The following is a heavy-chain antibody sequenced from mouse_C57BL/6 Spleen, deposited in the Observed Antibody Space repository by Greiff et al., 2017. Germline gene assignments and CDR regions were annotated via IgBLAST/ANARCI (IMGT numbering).Heavy chain of an antibody. CDR1: GFTFSSYA. V-gene: IGHV5-9-1*02. CDR2: ISSGGDYI. Sequence: EVQLVESGEGLVKPGGSLKLSCAASGFTFSSYAMSWVRQTPEKRLEWVAYISSGGDYIYYADTVKGRFTISRDNARNTLYLQMSSLKSEDTAMYYCTRKGAYYSNYGAMDYWGQGTSVTVSS. J-gene: IGHJ4*01. CDR3: TRKGAYYSNYGAMDY. D-gene: IGHD2-5*01.